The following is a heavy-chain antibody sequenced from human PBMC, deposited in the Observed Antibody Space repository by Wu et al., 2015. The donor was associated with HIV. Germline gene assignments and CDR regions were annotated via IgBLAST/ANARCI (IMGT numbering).Heavy chain of an antibody. Sequence: QLVQSGAEVKKPGSSVKVSCKASGGTFSSYAISWVRQAPGQGLEWMGRIIDYERNIHYGQKFRGRLTLTADTVTSTAFMDLRNLRSDDTAIYFCARGRYSSNTGFFDFWGQGTLVTVSS. J-gene: IGHJ4*02. CDR1: GGTFSSYA. CDR3: ARGRYSSNTGFFDF. V-gene: IGHV1-18*01. CDR2: IIDYERNI. D-gene: IGHD3-9*01.